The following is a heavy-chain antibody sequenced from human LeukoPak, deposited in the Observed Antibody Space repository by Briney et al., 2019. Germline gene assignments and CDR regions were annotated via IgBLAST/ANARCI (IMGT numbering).Heavy chain of an antibody. CDR1: GFTFSSYA. J-gene: IGHJ4*02. V-gene: IGHV3-23*01. Sequence: PGGSLRLSCAASGFTFSSYAMSWVRQAPGKGLEWVSAISGSGGSTYYADSVKGRFTISRDNAKNSLYLQMNSLRAEDTAVYYCARVCGSGSYDYWGQGTLVTVSS. CDR2: ISGSGGST. D-gene: IGHD3-10*01. CDR3: ARVCGSGSYDY.